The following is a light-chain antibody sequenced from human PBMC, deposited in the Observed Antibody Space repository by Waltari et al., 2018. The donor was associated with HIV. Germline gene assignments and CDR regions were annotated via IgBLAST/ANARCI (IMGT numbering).Light chain of an antibody. CDR3: SSYTSSSTRV. V-gene: IGLV2-14*01. CDR2: EVS. CDR1: SSDVGGYNY. Sequence: QSALPQPASVSGSPGQSLTISCTGTSSDVGGYNYVSWYQQHPGKAPKLMIYEVSNRPSGVCNLFSASKSRNTASLTICELRTDDEADYYCSSYTSSSTRVFGGGTNLTVL. J-gene: IGLJ2*01.